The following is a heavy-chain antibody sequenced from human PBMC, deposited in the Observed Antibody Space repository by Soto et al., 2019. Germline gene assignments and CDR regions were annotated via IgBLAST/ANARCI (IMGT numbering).Heavy chain of an antibody. CDR2: ISAYNGNT. V-gene: IGHV1-18*01. CDR3: ARAHPYYYGSGQQRWDWFDP. CDR1: GYTFTSYG. J-gene: IGHJ5*02. Sequence: QVQLVQSGAEVKKPGASVKVSCKASGYTFTSYGISWVRQAPGQGLEWMGWISAYNGNTNYAQKLQGRVTMTTDTSTSTAYMELRSLRSDDTAVYYCARAHPYYYGSGQQRWDWFDPWGQGTLVTVSS. D-gene: IGHD3-10*01.